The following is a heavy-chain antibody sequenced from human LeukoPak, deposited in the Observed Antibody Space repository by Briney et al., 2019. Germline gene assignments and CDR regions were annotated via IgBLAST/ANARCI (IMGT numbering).Heavy chain of an antibody. CDR2: INPNSGGT. D-gene: IGHD3-22*01. CDR1: GYTFTGYY. J-gene: IGHJ4*02. CDR3: AETYDSGAYYPDY. V-gene: IGHV1-2*02. Sequence: ASVKVSCKTSGYTFTGYYMHWVRQAPGQGLEWMGWINPNSGGTNYAEKFQGRVTMTRDTSINTAYMELSSLRSDDTAVYYCAETYDSGAYYPDYWGQGTLVTVSS.